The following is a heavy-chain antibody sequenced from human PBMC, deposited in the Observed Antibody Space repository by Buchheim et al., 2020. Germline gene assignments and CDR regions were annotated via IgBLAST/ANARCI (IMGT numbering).Heavy chain of an antibody. Sequence: EVQLVESGGGLVQPGGSLRLSCAASGFTFSDYHVDWVRQAPGKGLEWVARSRNKANSYTTEYAASVTGRFTISRDDLKNSLYLQMNSLKTEDTAVYYCTRDILGFGGQGTL. CDR3: TRDILGF. CDR2: SRNKANSYTT. CDR1: GFTFSDYH. J-gene: IGHJ4*02. D-gene: IGHD2-15*01. V-gene: IGHV3-72*01.